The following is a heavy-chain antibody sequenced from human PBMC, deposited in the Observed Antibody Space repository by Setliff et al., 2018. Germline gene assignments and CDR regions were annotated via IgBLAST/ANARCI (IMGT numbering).Heavy chain of an antibody. D-gene: IGHD3-10*01. CDR3: ARPGGSGSYGPPYYYGMDV. V-gene: IGHV1-69*05. CDR2: IIPILGTT. Sequence: RASVKVSCKASGGFSTHAISWVRQVPGQGLEWMGGIIPILGTTDYAQNFQGRVTITTDESTSSAYLEMSNLRSEDTAVYYCARPGGSGSYGPPYYYGMDVWGQGTTVTVSS. J-gene: IGHJ6*02. CDR1: GGFSTHA.